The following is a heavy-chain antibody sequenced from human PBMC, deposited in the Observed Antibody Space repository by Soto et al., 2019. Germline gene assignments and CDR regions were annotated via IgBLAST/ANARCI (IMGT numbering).Heavy chain of an antibody. V-gene: IGHV3-33*01. J-gene: IGHJ3*02. Sequence: QVQLVESGGGVVQPGRSLRLSCAASGFTFSSYGMHWVRQAPGKGLEWVAVIWYDGSNKYYADSVKGRFTISRDNSKNTLYLQMTSLRAEDTAVYYCARPTTGYSSSWYSFFDIWGQGTMVTVSS. CDR3: ARPTTGYSSSWYSFFDI. D-gene: IGHD6-13*01. CDR2: IWYDGSNK. CDR1: GFTFSSYG.